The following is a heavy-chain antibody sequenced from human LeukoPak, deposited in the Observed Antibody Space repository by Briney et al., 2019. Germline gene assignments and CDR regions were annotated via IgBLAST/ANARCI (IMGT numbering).Heavy chain of an antibody. J-gene: IGHJ4*02. Sequence: GGSLRLSCAASGFTFSRHDMNWARQAPGKGLEWVSVISDSGGGSNYADSVKGRFTISRDNSKNTLYLQMNSLRAEDTAVYYCASGGQGLWFGEIDYWGQGALVTVSS. V-gene: IGHV3-23*01. CDR1: GFTFSRHD. CDR2: ISDSGGGS. D-gene: IGHD3-10*01. CDR3: ASGGQGLWFGEIDY.